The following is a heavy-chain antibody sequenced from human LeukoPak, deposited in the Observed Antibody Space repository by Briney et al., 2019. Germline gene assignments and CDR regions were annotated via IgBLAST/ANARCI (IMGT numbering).Heavy chain of an antibody. J-gene: IGHJ4*02. V-gene: IGHV3-43*02. CDR1: VFTFADYA. D-gene: IGHD6-19*01. CDR3: ARDKETSGWLN. Sequence: PRGSPRLSCAASVFTFADYAMHWGPEAPGTGLEWVSFITGDGGGTYYADSVKGRFTISRDNSKHSLYLLMNSLRTEDTAFYYCARDKETSGWLNWGQGTLVTVSS. CDR2: ITGDGGGT.